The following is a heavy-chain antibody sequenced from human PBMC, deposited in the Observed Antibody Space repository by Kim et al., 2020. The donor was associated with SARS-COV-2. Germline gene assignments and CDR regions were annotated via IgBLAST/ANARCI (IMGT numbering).Heavy chain of an antibody. D-gene: IGHD6-19*01. CDR3: AKASSSAWYPMFDY. CDR1: GFTFSTYA. J-gene: IGHJ4*02. CDR2: ISASDDNT. V-gene: IGHV3-23*01. Sequence: GGSLRLSCAASGFTFSTYAMNWVRQAPGKGLEWVSTISASDDNTYYADSVKGRFAISRDNSKNTLYLQMNSLRADDTAVYYCAKASSSAWYPMFDYWGQ.